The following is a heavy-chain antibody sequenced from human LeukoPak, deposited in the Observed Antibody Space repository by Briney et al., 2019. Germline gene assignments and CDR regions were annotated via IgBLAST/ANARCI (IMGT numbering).Heavy chain of an antibody. V-gene: IGHV4-34*01. CDR3: ARVRSTVTD. J-gene: IGHJ4*02. Sequence: SETLSLTCAVYGGSFSGYYWSWIRQPPGKGLEWIGEINHSGSTNYNPSLKSRVTISVDTSKNQFSLKLSSVTAADTAVYYCARVRSTVTDWGQGTLVTVSS. CDR2: INHSGST. D-gene: IGHD4-4*01. CDR1: GGSFSGYY.